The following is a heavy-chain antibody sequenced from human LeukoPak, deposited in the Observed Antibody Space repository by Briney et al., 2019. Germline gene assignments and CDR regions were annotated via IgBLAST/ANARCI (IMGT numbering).Heavy chain of an antibody. Sequence: PSETLSLTCTVSGGSISSSSYYWGWFRQPPGKGLEWIGIIYYSGSTYDYPSLKSRLTISVHTSQNQFSLKLSSVTATETAVYYCERRGYCSSTSCYEYRFDPWGQGTLVTVSS. CDR2: IYYSGST. V-gene: IGHV4-39*01. CDR3: ERRGYCSSTSCYEYRFDP. D-gene: IGHD2-2*01. J-gene: IGHJ5*02. CDR1: GGSISSSSYY.